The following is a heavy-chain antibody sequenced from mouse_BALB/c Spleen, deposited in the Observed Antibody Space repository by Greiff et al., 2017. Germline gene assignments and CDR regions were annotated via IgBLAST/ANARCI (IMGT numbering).Heavy chain of an antibody. CDR2: ISNGGGST. CDR3: ARHDYGSSSPFAY. D-gene: IGHD1-1*01. J-gene: IGHJ3*01. CDR1: GFTFSSYT. Sequence: DVQLQESGGGLVQPGGSLKLSCAASGFTFSSYTMSWVRQTPEKRLEWVAYISNGGGSTYYPDTVKGRFTISRDNAKNTLYLQMSSLKSEDTAMYYCARHDYGSSSPFAYWGQGTLVTVSA. V-gene: IGHV5-12-2*01.